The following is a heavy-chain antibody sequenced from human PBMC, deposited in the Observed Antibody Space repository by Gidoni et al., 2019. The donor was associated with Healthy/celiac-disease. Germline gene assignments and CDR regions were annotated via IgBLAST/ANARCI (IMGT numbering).Heavy chain of an antibody. CDR1: GFTFSSYA. Sequence: EVQLLESGGGLVQPGGSLRLSCAASGFTFSSYAMSWVRQAPGKGLEWVSAISGSGGSTYYADSVKGRFTISRDNSKNTLYLQMNSLRAEDTAVYYCAKDREAAGSTSCPSFDYWGQGTLVTVSS. D-gene: IGHD2-2*01. CDR3: AKDREAAGSTSCPSFDY. J-gene: IGHJ4*02. V-gene: IGHV3-23*01. CDR2: ISGSGGST.